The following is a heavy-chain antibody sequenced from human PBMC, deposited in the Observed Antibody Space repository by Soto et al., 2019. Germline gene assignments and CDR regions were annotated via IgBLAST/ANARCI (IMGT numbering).Heavy chain of an antibody. V-gene: IGHV5-51*01. D-gene: IGHD4-17*01. CDR3: ARHGFYGAYASNYFDP. CDR1: GYNFAGYW. J-gene: IGHJ5*02. Sequence: PGESLNISCKGSGYNFAGYWIARVRQMPGKGLELMGMIYPSDSDTKYSPSFQGQVTISADKSISTAYLQWSSLKGSDTAIYYCARHGFYGAYASNYFDPWGQGTLVTVSS. CDR2: IYPSDSDT.